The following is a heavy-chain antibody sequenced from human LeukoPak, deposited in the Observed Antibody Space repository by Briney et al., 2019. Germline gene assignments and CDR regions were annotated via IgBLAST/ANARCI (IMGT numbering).Heavy chain of an antibody. V-gene: IGHV3-7*03. D-gene: IGHD1-14*01. CDR1: GFTFTTYW. J-gene: IGHJ4*02. CDR3: AKPAKTDYADY. Sequence: GESLRLSCAASGFTFTTYWLGWVRQPPGKGLEWVANIKQDGTEKYYVDSVKGRFTISRDNAKNSLYLQMNSLRAADTALYYCAKPAKTDYADYWGQGTLVTVSS. CDR2: IKQDGTEK.